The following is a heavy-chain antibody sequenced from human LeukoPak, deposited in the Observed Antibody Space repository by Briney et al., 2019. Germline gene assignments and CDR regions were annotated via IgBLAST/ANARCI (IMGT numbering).Heavy chain of an antibody. CDR1: GFTFSSYS. Sequence: GSLRLSCAASGFTFSSYSMNWIRQPPGKGLEWIGEINHSGSTNYNPSLKSRVTISVDTSKNQFSLKLSSVTAADTAVYYCARPRHYSAARFDIWGQGTMVTVSS. CDR2: INHSGST. CDR3: ARPRHYSAARFDI. V-gene: IGHV4-34*01. D-gene: IGHD2-15*01. J-gene: IGHJ3*02.